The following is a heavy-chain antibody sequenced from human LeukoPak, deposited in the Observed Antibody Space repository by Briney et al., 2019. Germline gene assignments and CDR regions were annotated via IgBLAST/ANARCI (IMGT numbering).Heavy chain of an antibody. CDR2: IYTGGST. CDR1: GFTVSSDY. D-gene: IGHD2-2*01. CDR3: ARYCSATSCYSFDV. J-gene: IGHJ3*01. Sequence: GGSLILSCAAPGFTVSSDYVSWVRQAQGKGLEWVSVIYTGGSTYYADSVKGRFTISRDNSKTKLCLKMTSLKAEDTVVYYCARYCSATSCYSFDVWGQGTTVTVSS. V-gene: IGHV3-53*01.